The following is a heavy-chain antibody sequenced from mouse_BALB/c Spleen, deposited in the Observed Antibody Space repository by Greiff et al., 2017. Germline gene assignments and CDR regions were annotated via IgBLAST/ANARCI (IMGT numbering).Heavy chain of an antibody. Sequence: VHVKQSGAELVKPGASVKLSCTASGFNIKDTYMHWVKQRPEQGLEWIGRIDPANGNTKYDPKFQGKATITADTSSNTAYLQLSSLTSEDTAVYYCARKLYFDVWGAGTTVTVSS. CDR3: ARKLYFDV. J-gene: IGHJ1*01. CDR1: GFNIKDTY. CDR2: IDPANGNT. V-gene: IGHV14-3*02.